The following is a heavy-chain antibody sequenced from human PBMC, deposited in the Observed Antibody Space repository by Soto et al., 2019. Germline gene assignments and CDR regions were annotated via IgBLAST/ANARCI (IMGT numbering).Heavy chain of an antibody. CDR2: SSNSGSFT. D-gene: IGHD1-1*01. Sequence: GGSLRLSCAASGFTFSGHYMSWIRQAPGKGLEWIGYSSNSGSFTRYADSVKGRFSISRDNAKNSLYLQINSLRGDDTAIYYCVRSGDNYNLLDYWGQGTPVTVSS. CDR3: VRSGDNYNLLDY. CDR1: GFTFSGHY. V-gene: IGHV3-11*06. J-gene: IGHJ4*02.